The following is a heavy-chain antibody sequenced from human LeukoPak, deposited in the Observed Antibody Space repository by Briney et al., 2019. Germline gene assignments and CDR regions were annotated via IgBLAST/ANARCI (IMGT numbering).Heavy chain of an antibody. D-gene: IGHD6-25*01. Sequence: PGGSLRLSCAASGFTFRNYAMSWVRQAPGKGLEWVSAISASGGTPYYADSVKGRFTISRDNSQNTLYLQMNSLRAEDTAVYYCAKRHTAALGGDAFDAWGQGTMVTVSS. CDR2: ISASGGTP. J-gene: IGHJ3*01. CDR3: AKRHTAALGGDAFDA. V-gene: IGHV3-23*01. CDR1: GFTFRNYA.